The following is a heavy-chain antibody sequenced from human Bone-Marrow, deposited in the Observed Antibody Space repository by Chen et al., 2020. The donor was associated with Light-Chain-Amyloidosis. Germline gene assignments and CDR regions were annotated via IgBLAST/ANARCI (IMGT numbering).Heavy chain of an antibody. V-gene: IGHV3-7*01. Sequence: EVQLVESGGGLVQPGGSLRLSCAASGFSFRSYWMTWVRQVSGKGLEWVAKMKEDGREKYYGDSVKGRVTISGDNAKNSLYLQMNNLRVEDTAVYYCAGDRGWFDPWGQGTLVTVSS. CDR1: GFSFRSYW. J-gene: IGHJ5*02. CDR2: MKEDGREK. CDR3: AGDRGWFDP.